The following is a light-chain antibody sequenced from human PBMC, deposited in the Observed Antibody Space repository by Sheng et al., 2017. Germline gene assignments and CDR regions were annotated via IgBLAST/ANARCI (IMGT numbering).Light chain of an antibody. J-gene: IGKJ2*01. CDR3: QHYNTWPYT. CDR2: RSS. V-gene: IGKV3D-15*01. CDR1: RPLISTY. Sequence: EIVLTQSPGTLSLSPGEEATLSCRANRPLISTYLAWYQHKPGQAPRLLLYRSSTRAAGIPVRFSGSGSGTDFALTISSLQSEDFAVYYCQHYNTWPYTFGQGTKLEIK.